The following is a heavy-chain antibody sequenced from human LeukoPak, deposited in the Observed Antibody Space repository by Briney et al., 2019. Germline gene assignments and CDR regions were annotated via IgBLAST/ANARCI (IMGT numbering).Heavy chain of an antibody. CDR2: ISYDGSNK. CDR3: VTIFGVVIMREFDY. J-gene: IGHJ4*02. CDR1: GFTFSSYP. Sequence: GGSLRLSCAASGFTFSSYPMHWVRQAPGKGLEWVAIISYDGSNKYYADSVKGRFTISGDNSKNTLYLQMNSLRAEDTAVYYCVTIFGVVIMREFDYWGQGTLVTVSS. D-gene: IGHD3-3*01. V-gene: IGHV3-30-3*01.